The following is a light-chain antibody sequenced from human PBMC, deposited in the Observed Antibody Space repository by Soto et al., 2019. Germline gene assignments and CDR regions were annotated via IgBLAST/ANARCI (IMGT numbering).Light chain of an antibody. V-gene: IGLV2-23*02. CDR1: SSDVGSYNL. CDR3: CSYAGSSTPLI. CDR2: EVS. Sequence: QSVLTQPASVSGSPGQSITISCTGTSSDVGSYNLVSWYQQHPGKAPKLMIYEVSKRPSGVSNRFSGSKSGNTASLTIFGLQAEDEADYYCCSYAGSSTPLIFGTGTKVTVL. J-gene: IGLJ1*01.